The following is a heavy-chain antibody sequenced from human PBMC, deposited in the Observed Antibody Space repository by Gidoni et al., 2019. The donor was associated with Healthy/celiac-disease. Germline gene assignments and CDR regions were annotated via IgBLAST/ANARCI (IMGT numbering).Heavy chain of an antibody. Sequence: EVQLVESGGGLVQPGGSLRLSCAASGFTFSSYSMNWVRQAPGKGLAWVSYISSSSSTIYYAASVKGRFTISRDNAKNSLYLQMNSLRDEDTAVYYCARAIRGEYYYDSSGSFDYWGQGTLVTVSS. CDR2: ISSSSSTI. V-gene: IGHV3-48*02. D-gene: IGHD3-22*01. CDR3: ARAIRGEYYYDSSGSFDY. CDR1: GFTFSSYS. J-gene: IGHJ4*02.